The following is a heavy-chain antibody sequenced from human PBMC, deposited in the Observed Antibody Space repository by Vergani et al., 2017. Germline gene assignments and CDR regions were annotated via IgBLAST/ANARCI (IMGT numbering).Heavy chain of an antibody. J-gene: IGHJ6*03. CDR3: ARGGESYYYYYMDV. CDR1: GFTFSSYS. Sequence: EVQLAESGGGLVKPGGSLRLSCAASGFTFSSYSMNWVRQAPGKGLEWVSSISSSSSYIYYADSVKGRFTISRDNAKNSLYLQMNSLRAEDTAVYYCARGGESYYYYYMDVWGKGTTVTVSS. V-gene: IGHV3-21*01. CDR2: ISSSSSYI. D-gene: IGHD3-10*01.